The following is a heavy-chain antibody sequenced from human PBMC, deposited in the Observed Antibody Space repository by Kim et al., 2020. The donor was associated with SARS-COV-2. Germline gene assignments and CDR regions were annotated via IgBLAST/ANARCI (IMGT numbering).Heavy chain of an antibody. CDR1: GYTFGTYS. D-gene: IGHD6-25*01. Sequence: ASVKVSCKASGYTFGTYSLHWVRQAPGQRLEWMGWINADNGNTKCSQNFQGRVTITRDTSASTAYMELSSLRFADTAVYYCARGISSSGWILEYWGQGTL. CDR2: INADNGNT. CDR3: ARGISSSGWILEY. J-gene: IGHJ4*02. V-gene: IGHV1-3*01.